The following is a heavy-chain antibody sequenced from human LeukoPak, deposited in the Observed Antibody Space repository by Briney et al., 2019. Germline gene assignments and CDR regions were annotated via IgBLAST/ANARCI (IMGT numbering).Heavy chain of an antibody. Sequence: SVKVSCKASGGTFSSYAISWVRQAPGQGLEWMGGIIPIFGTANYAQKFQGRVTITADESTSTAYMELSSLRSEDTAVYCCARVYYYDSSGYYDAFDIWGQGTMVTVSS. CDR2: IIPIFGTA. V-gene: IGHV1-69*13. D-gene: IGHD3-22*01. CDR1: GGTFSSYA. J-gene: IGHJ3*02. CDR3: ARVYYYDSSGYYDAFDI.